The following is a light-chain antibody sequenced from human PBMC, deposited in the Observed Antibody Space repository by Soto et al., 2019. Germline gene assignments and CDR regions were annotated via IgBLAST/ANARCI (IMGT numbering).Light chain of an antibody. V-gene: IGKV1-5*03. CDR1: QSISSW. J-gene: IGKJ2*02. Sequence: DIRMTQSPSTLSASVGDRVTITCRASQSISSWLAWFQQKPGKAPKLLIYMASSLDSGVPSRFSGSGSGTEFTLTISSLQPDDFANCYCQQYNIYSCTSRHGTK. CDR2: MAS. CDR3: QQYNIYSCT.